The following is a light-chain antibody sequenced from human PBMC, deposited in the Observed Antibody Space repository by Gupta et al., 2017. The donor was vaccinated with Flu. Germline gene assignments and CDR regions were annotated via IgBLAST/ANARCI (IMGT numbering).Light chain of an antibody. CDR2: LGS. CDR3: MQALQTPRT. J-gene: IGKJ4*01. Sequence: DIVMTQSPLSLPVTPGEPASISCRSSQGLLHSNGYNYLDWYLQKPGQSPQLLIYLGSNRASGVPDRFSGSGSGTDFTLKISRVEAEDVGVYYCMQALQTPRTFGGGTXVEIK. CDR1: QGLLHSNGYNY. V-gene: IGKV2-28*01.